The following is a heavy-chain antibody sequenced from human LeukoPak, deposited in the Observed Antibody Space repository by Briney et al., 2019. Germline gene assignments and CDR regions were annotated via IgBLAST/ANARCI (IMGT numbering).Heavy chain of an antibody. Sequence: GSLRLSCAASGFTFSSYAMSWIRQPAGKGLEWIGRIYTSGSTNYNPSLKSRVTMSVDTSKNQFSLKLSSVTAADTAVYYCARDSETNYYDSSGYYFQHWGQGTLVTVSS. J-gene: IGHJ1*01. CDR2: IYTSGST. CDR3: ARDSETNYYDSSGYYFQH. D-gene: IGHD3-22*01. V-gene: IGHV4-4*07. CDR1: GFTFSSYA.